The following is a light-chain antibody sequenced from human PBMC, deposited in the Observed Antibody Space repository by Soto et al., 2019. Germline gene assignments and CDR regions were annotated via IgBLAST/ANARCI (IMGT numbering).Light chain of an antibody. CDR2: DVT. J-gene: IGLJ1*01. V-gene: IGLV2-14*01. CDR1: SSDVGGFKY. Sequence: QSVLTQPASVSGSPGQSITISCTGTSSDVGGFKYVSWYQQHPDKAPKLIIYDVTNRPSGISNRFSGSKSGNTASLTISGLQAEYEADYYCSSYTSSSSYVFGPGTKVTVL. CDR3: SSYTSSSSYV.